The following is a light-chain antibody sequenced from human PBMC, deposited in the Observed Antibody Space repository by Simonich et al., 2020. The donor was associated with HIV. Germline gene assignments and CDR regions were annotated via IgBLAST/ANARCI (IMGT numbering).Light chain of an antibody. CDR2: AS. CDR3: QQLNSYPLT. J-gene: IGKJ4*01. V-gene: IGKV1-9*01. Sequence: DIQLTQSPYFVSASVGDRVIINCRARQGISSYLAWYQQKPGKAPKLLIYASTLQSGVPSRFSGSGSGPEFTLTISSLQPEDFATYYCQQLNSYPLTFGGGTKVEIK. CDR1: QGISSY.